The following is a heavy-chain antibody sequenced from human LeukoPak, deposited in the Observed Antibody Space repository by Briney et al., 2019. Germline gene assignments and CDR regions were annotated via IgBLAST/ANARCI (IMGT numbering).Heavy chain of an antibody. CDR1: GFIFTNYW. CDR3: ARDLSGPFDY. D-gene: IGHD3-10*01. CDR2: IDLDGTTT. Sequence: GGSLRLFCVASGFIFTNYWMHWVRQVPGQGLVWVSRIDLDGTTTLYADSVMGRFTISRDNVKNTLYLQMSSLTAEDTAVYYCARDLSGPFDYWGRGTQVTVS. V-gene: IGHV3-74*01. J-gene: IGHJ4*02.